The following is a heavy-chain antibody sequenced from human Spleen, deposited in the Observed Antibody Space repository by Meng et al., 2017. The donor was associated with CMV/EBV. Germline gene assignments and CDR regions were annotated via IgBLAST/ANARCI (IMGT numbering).Heavy chain of an antibody. D-gene: IGHD3-3*01. Sequence: ASVKVSCKASGYTFTSYDINWVRQATGQGLEWMGWISAYNGNTNYAQKLQGRVTMTTDTSTSTAYMELRSLRSDDTAVYYCARDSSYYDFWSGYTTYFDYWGQGTLVTVSS. CDR1: GYTFTSYD. CDR3: ARDSSYYDFWSGYTTYFDY. CDR2: ISAYNGNT. V-gene: IGHV1-18*01. J-gene: IGHJ4*02.